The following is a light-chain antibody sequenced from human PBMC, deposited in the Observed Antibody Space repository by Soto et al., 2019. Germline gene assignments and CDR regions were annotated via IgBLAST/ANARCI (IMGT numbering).Light chain of an antibody. Sequence: QPVLTQPPSASGTPGQRVTISCSGSSSNIETNTVSWFQQLPRTAPKLLIYSNDQRPSAVPGRFSGSKSGTSASLAISGLLSEDEADYYCATWDDSLNVVFGGGTKLTVL. CDR3: ATWDDSLNVV. J-gene: IGLJ2*01. V-gene: IGLV1-44*01. CDR2: SND. CDR1: SSNIETNT.